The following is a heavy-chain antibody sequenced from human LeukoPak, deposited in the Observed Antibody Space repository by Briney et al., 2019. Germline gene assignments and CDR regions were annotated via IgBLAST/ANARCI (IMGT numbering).Heavy chain of an antibody. CDR3: ARTATDAFDI. Sequence: PGGSLRLSCAASGFTFRSYWMHWVRQDPGEGLVWVSLMNGDGSSTSYADSVKGRFTISRDKTKNTLYLQMNRLRAEDTAVYYCARTATDAFDIWGQGTMVTVSS. CDR2: MNGDGSST. J-gene: IGHJ3*02. D-gene: IGHD2-21*02. CDR1: GFTFRSYW. V-gene: IGHV3-74*01.